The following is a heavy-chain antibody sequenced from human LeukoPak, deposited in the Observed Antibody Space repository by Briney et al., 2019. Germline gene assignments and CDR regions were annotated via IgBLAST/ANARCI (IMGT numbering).Heavy chain of an antibody. Sequence: GASVKVSCKASGYTFTGYYLHWVRQAPGQGPGWMGWISTSTGDTKYTQKFQGRVTLTTDTSTSTAYMELSSLRSDDTAVYYCARDDNYGIFVNVDYWGQGTLVTVSS. V-gene: IGHV1-2*02. CDR1: GYTFTGYY. J-gene: IGHJ4*02. CDR2: ISTSTGDT. D-gene: IGHD4-11*01. CDR3: ARDDNYGIFVNVDY.